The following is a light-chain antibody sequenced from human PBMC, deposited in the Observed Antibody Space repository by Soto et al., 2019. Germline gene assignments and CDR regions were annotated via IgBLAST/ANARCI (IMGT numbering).Light chain of an antibody. CDR1: QVISRS. V-gene: IGKV1D-12*01. Sequence: DIQMTQSPSSVSASVGDRVTISCQASQVISRSLAWYQQKPGKAPKLLIYAASSLQSGVPSRLSGSGSGTSFTLTISSLQPEDFATYYCQQLLSYPITFGQGTKVDIK. J-gene: IGKJ1*01. CDR2: AAS. CDR3: QQLLSYPIT.